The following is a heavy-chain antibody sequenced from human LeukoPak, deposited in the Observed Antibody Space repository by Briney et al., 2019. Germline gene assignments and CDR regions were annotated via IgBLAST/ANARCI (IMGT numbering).Heavy chain of an antibody. CDR2: ISYDGSNK. CDR1: GFTFSSYG. V-gene: IGHV3-30*03. CDR3: AVHSYGRQLGFDY. Sequence: PGGSLRLSCAASGFTFSSYGMHWVRQAPGKGLEWGAVISYDGSNKYYADSVKGRFTISRDNSKNTLYLQMNSLRAEDTAVYYCAVHSYGRQLGFDYWGQGTLVTVSS. J-gene: IGHJ4*02. D-gene: IGHD5-18*01.